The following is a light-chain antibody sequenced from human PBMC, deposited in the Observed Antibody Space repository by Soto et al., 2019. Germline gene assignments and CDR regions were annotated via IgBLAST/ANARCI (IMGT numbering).Light chain of an antibody. CDR1: TSDVGRYNY. V-gene: IGLV2-14*01. J-gene: IGLJ1*01. Sequence: QSVLTQPASVSGSPGQSITISCTGTTSDVGRYNYVSWYQQHPGKAPKIIIYDVSNRPSGVSNRFSGSKSGNTASLTISGLQAEDEADYYCHSYTSSSTYVFGTGTKVTVL. CDR2: DVS. CDR3: HSYTSSSTYV.